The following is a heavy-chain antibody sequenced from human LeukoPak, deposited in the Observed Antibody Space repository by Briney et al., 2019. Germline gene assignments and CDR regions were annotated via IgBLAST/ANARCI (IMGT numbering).Heavy chain of an antibody. D-gene: IGHD1-1*01. V-gene: IGHV3-74*01. CDR2: MNSAGTTI. CDR3: IREVQVRASASLGL. Sequence: GGSLRLPCAASGFTISGFWMHWVRQVPGEGLVWVARMNSAGTTINYADSVKGRFTISRDNVRNTLHLQMNNLSLEDTAVYFCIREVQVRASASLGLWGRGTLVTVS. J-gene: IGHJ4*01. CDR1: GFTISGFW.